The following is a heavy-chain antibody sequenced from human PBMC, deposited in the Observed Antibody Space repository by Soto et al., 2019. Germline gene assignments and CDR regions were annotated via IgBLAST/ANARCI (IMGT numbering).Heavy chain of an antibody. CDR3: ASSSGWLFFQR. CDR1: GGSISSYY. V-gene: IGHV4-59*01. Sequence: SETMSLTCTVSGGSISSYYWSWIRQPQGKGLEWIGYIYYSGSTNYNPSLKSQVTISVDTSKNQFSLKLSSVTAADTAVYYCASSSGWLFFQRWGQGTPVTVSS. J-gene: IGHJ1*01. CDR2: IYYSGST. D-gene: IGHD6-19*01.